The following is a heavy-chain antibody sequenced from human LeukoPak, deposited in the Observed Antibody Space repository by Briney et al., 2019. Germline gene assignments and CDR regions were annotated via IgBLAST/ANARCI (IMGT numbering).Heavy chain of an antibody. Sequence: SETLSLTCTVSGGSISSSSYYWGWIRQPPGKGLEWIGSIYYSGSTYYNPSLKSRVTISVDTSKNQFSLKLSSVTAADTAVYYCARFSGWNYYYGMDVWGQGTTVTVSS. J-gene: IGHJ6*02. CDR2: IYYSGST. V-gene: IGHV4-39*01. CDR3: ARFSGWNYYYGMDV. CDR1: GGSISSSSYY. D-gene: IGHD6-19*01.